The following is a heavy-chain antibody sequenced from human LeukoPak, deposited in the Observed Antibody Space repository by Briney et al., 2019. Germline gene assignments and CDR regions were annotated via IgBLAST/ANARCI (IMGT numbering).Heavy chain of an antibody. D-gene: IGHD2-2*01. V-gene: IGHV3-11*06. CDR1: GFTFSDYY. CDR2: ISSSTSYT. CDR3: ARSPVEVDGFDI. J-gene: IGHJ3*02. Sequence: PGGSLRLSCAASGFTFSDYYMSWIRQAPGKGLEWVSYISSSTSYTNYADSVKGRFTISRDNAKNSLYLQMNSLRAEDTAVYYCARSPVEVDGFDIWGQGSMVTVSS.